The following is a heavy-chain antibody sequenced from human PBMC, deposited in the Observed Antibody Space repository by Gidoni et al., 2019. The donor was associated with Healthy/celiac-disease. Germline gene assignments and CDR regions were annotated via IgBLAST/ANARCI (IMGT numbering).Heavy chain of an antibody. CDR1: GFTFSSYA. V-gene: IGHV3-23*04. CDR2: ISGSGGST. J-gene: IGHJ3*01. Sequence: EVQLVESGGGLVQPGGSLRLSCAASGFTFSSYAMSWVRQAPGKGLEWASGISGSGGSTYYADSVQCRFTISKDNSKNSLYLHMNSPRAEDVAVYSCAKDIGLFAPNAFDLWGQGTMVTVSS. D-gene: IGHD2-21*01. CDR3: AKDIGLFAPNAFDL.